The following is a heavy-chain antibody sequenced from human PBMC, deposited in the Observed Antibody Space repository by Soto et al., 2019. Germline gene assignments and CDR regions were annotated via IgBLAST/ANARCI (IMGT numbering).Heavy chain of an antibody. CDR2: ISYDGSNK. V-gene: IGHV3-30-3*01. D-gene: IGHD3-10*01. CDR1: GFTFSSYA. J-gene: IGHJ4*02. Sequence: ESGGGVVQPGRSLRLSCAASGFTFSSYAMHWVRQAPGKGLEWVAVISYDGSNKYYADSVKGRFTISRDNSKNTLYLQMNSLRAEDTAVYYCARESAGSGTLGYWGQGTLSPSPQ. CDR3: ARESAGSGTLGY.